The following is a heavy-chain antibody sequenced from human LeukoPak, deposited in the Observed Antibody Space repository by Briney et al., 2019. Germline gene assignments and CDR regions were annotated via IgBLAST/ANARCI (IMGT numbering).Heavy chain of an antibody. CDR2: IHSSGST. Sequence: SSETLSLTCTVSGGSIRSYYWGWIRQPAGKGLEWIGRIHSSGSTNYNPSLKTRVTMSVDTSKNQFSLKLSSVTAADTAVYYCAREFSGQDCSGGSCQDYWGQGTLVTVSS. D-gene: IGHD2-15*01. CDR3: AREFSGQDCSGGSCQDY. CDR1: GGSIRSYY. J-gene: IGHJ4*02. V-gene: IGHV4-4*07.